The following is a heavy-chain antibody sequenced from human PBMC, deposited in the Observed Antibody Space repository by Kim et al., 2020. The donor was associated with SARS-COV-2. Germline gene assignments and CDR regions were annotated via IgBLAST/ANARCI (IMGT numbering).Heavy chain of an antibody. Sequence: GGSLRLSCAASGFTFSSYSMNWVRQAPGKGLEWVSSISSSSSYIYYADSVKGRFTISRDNAKNSLYLQMNSLRAEDTAVYYCARGKNDILTGPLSYYFDYWGQGTLVTVSS. J-gene: IGHJ4*02. V-gene: IGHV3-21*01. CDR2: ISSSSSYI. CDR3: ARGKNDILTGPLSYYFDY. CDR1: GFTFSSYS. D-gene: IGHD3-9*01.